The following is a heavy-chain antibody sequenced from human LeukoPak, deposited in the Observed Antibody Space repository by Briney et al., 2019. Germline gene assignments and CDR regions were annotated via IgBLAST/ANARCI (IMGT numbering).Heavy chain of an antibody. CDR3: ASRYFCSSTSCYTFDY. D-gene: IGHD2-2*02. CDR2: IYYSGST. V-gene: IGHV4-59*12. J-gene: IGHJ4*02. Sequence: SETLSLTCTVSGDSISSYYWSWIRQPPGKGLEWIGYIYYSGSTNYNPSLKSRVTISVDTSKNQFSLKLNSVTAADTAVYYCASRYFCSSTSCYTFDYWGQGTLVTVSS. CDR1: GDSISSYY.